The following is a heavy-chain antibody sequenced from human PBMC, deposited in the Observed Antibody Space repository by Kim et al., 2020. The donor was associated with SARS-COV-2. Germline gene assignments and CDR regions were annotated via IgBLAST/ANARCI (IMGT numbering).Heavy chain of an antibody. D-gene: IGHD1-26*01. CDR1: GFTFSSYG. Sequence: GGSLRLSCAASGFTFSSYGMHWVRQAPGKGLEWVAVISYDGSNKYYADSVKGRFTISRDNSKNTLYLQMNSLRAEDTAVYYCAKEGGYSGSYYYYYGMDVWGKGTTVTVSS. CDR3: AKEGGYSGSYYYYYGMDV. V-gene: IGHV3-30*18. CDR2: ISYDGSNK. J-gene: IGHJ6*04.